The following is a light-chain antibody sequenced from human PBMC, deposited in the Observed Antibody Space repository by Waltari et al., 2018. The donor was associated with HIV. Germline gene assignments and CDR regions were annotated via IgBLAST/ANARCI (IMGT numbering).Light chain of an antibody. V-gene: IGLV2-23*02. CDR1: SSDVGKYKL. CDR2: DVT. Sequence: QSALTQPASVSGSRGQSVTIFCNGTSSDVGKYKLLSWYQQSPGKAPKVVIYDVTDRPSWVSSRFSASESGNTASLTISGLQPQDEGDYVCCSYAGSSTYIFGSGTLVTVL. CDR3: CSYAGSSTYI. J-gene: IGLJ1*01.